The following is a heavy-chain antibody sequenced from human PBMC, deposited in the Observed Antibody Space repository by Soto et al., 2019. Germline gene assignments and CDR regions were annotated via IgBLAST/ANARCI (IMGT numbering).Heavy chain of an antibody. CDR1: GFSLSNARMG. J-gene: IGHJ5*02. CDR3: ARTLPDYGDYVPGGLDP. D-gene: IGHD4-17*01. Sequence: VFSKESGPVLVKPTETLTLTCSVSGFSLSNARMGVSWIRQPPGKALEWLAHIFSNDEKSYSTSLKSRLTISKDTSKSQVVLTMTNMDPVDTATYYCARTLPDYGDYVPGGLDPWGQGTLVTVSS. V-gene: IGHV2-26*01. CDR2: IFSNDEK.